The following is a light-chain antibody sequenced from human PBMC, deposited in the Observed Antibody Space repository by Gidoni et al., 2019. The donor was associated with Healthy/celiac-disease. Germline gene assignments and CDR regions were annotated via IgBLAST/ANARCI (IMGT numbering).Light chain of an antibody. CDR2: LGS. CDR1: QSILHSNGYNY. CDR3: MQALQTPLT. J-gene: IGKJ4*01. V-gene: IGKV2-28*01. Sequence: DSVMTQSPLSLPVTPGEPASISCRSSQSILHSNGYNYLDWYLQKPGQSPQLLIYLGSNRASGVPDRFSGSGSGTDFTLKISRVEAEDFGVYYCMQALQTPLTFGGGTKVEIK.